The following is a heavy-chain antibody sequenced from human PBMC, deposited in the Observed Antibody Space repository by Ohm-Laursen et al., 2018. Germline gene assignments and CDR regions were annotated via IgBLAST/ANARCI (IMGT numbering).Heavy chain of an antibody. Sequence: SSVKVSCKASGGTFSSYAISWVRQAPGQGLEWMGGIIPIFGTANYAQKFQGRVTITADESTSTAYMELSSLRSEDTAVYYCARAAYYDSSGYYWFDPWGQGTPVTVSS. CDR3: ARAAYYDSSGYYWFDP. J-gene: IGHJ5*02. CDR1: GGTFSSYA. V-gene: IGHV1-69*01. CDR2: IIPIFGTA. D-gene: IGHD3-22*01.